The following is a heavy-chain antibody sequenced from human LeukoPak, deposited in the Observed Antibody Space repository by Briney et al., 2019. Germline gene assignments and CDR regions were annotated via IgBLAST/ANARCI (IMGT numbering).Heavy chain of an antibody. CDR3: TRNFLLRYLDY. D-gene: IGHD3-9*01. J-gene: IGHJ4*02. Sequence: GGSLRLSCTASEFSVSSNYMSWVRQAPGKGLEWVSVIYSGASTYYADSVKGRFTISRDNSKNTLYLQMNSLRAEDTDIYYCTRNFLLRYLDYWGQGTLVTVSS. V-gene: IGHV3-66*01. CDR1: EFSVSSNY. CDR2: IYSGAST.